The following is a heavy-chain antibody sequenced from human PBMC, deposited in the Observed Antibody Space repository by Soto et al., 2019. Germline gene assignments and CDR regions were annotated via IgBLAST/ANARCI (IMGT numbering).Heavy chain of an antibody. Sequence: SETLSLTCTVSVGSISSSSYYWFWIRHPPGKGLEWIGSIYYSGSTYYNPSLKSRVTISVDTSKNQFSLKLSSVTAADTAVYYCDCYYDSSGTNHAFDIWGQGTMVTVSS. CDR1: VGSISSSSYY. V-gene: IGHV4-39*01. J-gene: IGHJ3*02. CDR3: DCYYDSSGTNHAFDI. D-gene: IGHD3-22*01. CDR2: IYYSGST.